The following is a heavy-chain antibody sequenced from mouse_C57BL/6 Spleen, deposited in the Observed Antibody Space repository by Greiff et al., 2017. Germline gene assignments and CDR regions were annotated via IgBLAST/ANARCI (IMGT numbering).Heavy chain of an antibody. Sequence: EVKLVESGGGLVKPGGSLTLSCAASGFTFSSYTMSWVRQTPEKRLEWVATISGGGGNTYYPDSVKGRFTISRDNAKNTLYLQMSSLRSEDTALYYCARHPYSNLAFDVWGTGTTVTVSS. CDR1: GFTFSSYT. D-gene: IGHD2-5*01. J-gene: IGHJ1*03. CDR3: ARHPYSNLAFDV. CDR2: ISGGGGNT. V-gene: IGHV5-9*01.